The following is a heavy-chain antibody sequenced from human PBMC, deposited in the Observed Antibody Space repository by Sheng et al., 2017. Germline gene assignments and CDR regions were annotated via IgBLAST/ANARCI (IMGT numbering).Heavy chain of an antibody. CDR3: ARARERRGMLARFDY. CDR2: ISPTSGDT. J-gene: IGHJ4*02. Sequence: QVQLVQSGAEVKKPGASVKVSCKTSGYTFTGHYMHWVRQAPGQGLEWMGWISPTSGDTKYAQKFQGRVTMTRDTSISTAYMELRRLRSDDTALYYCARARERRGMLARFDYWGQGTLVTVSS. V-gene: IGHV1-2*02. D-gene: IGHD1-1*01. CDR1: GYTFTGHY.